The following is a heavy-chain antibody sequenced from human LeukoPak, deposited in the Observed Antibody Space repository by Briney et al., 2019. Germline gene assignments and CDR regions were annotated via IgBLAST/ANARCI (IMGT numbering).Heavy chain of an antibody. Sequence: SETLSLTCTVSGGSISSYYWSWIRQPPGKGLEWIGYIYTSGSTNYNPSLKSRVTISVDTSKNQFSLKLSSVTAADTAVYYCARQTLEYCSSTSCYNWNWFDPWGQGTLVTVSS. CDR1: GGSISSYY. CDR3: ARQTLEYCSSTSCYNWNWFDP. V-gene: IGHV4-4*09. D-gene: IGHD2-2*02. CDR2: IYTSGST. J-gene: IGHJ5*02.